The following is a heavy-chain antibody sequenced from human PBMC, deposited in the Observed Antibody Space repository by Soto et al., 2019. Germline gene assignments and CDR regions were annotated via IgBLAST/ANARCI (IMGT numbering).Heavy chain of an antibody. CDR2: IYPGDSDT. CDR3: AGGQYGHIDY. CDR1: GYRFTDYW. V-gene: IGHV5-51*01. Sequence: GESQRISCKGSGYRFTDYWVAFLRQMSGKGLESMGIIYPGDSDTRYNPSFQGQVTISADKSISTAYLQWSSLKASDTAIYYCAGGQYGHIDYWGQGTLVTVSA. J-gene: IGHJ4*02. D-gene: IGHD3-16*01.